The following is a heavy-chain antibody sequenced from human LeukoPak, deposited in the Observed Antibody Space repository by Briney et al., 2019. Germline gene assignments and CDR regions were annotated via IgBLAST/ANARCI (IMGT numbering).Heavy chain of an antibody. J-gene: IGHJ5*02. D-gene: IGHD1-14*01. CDR3: AYWDHGT. V-gene: IGHV3-23*01. CDR2: IGSDYKT. Sequence: GGSLRLSCAASGFTIGGFAMTWVRQAPGKGLEWVSSIGSDYKTHYSESVKGRFAISRDNSQSTVFLQMNSLRAEDTALYYCAYWDHGTWGQGTLVTVSS. CDR1: GFTIGGFA.